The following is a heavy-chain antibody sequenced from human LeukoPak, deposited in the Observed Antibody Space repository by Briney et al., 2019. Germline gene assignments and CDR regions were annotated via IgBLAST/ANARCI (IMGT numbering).Heavy chain of an antibody. CDR3: AKGAASEYYFDS. CDR1: GFTSSSYA. J-gene: IGHJ4*02. V-gene: IGHV3-23*01. Sequence: GGSLRLSCAGSGFTSSSYAMSWVRQAPGKGLDWVSGIGGGGGGTYYTDSVKGRFTIFRDNSKNTLYLQMNSLRAEDTAVYYCAKGAASEYYFDSWGQGTLVTVSS. CDR2: IGGGGGGT. D-gene: IGHD6-25*01.